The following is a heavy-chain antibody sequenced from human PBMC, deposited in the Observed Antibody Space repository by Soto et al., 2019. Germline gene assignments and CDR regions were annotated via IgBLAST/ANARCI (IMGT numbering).Heavy chain of an antibody. Sequence: QVQLQESGPGLVKPSETLSLTCTVSGGSISGYYWSWIRQPPGKGLEWIGYIYYSGNTNYNPSLKSRVTMSVDTSNSQFSLKLSSVTAADTAVYYCARLDSGSPNYGYYYIGAWGKGTTVTVSS. V-gene: IGHV4-59*08. J-gene: IGHJ6*03. CDR1: GGSISGYY. CDR3: ARLDSGSPNYGYYYIGA. D-gene: IGHD1-26*01. CDR2: IYYSGNT.